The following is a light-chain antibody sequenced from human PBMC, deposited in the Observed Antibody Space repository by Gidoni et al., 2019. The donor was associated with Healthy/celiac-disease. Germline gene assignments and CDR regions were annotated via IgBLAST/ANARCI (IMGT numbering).Light chain of an antibody. CDR3: NSRDSSGNHLV. CDR2: SKN. Sequence: SSELTQDPAVSVALGQTVRITCQGDSLSSYYASWYQQKPGQAPVLVIYSKNNRPSGIPDRFSGSSSVNTASLTITGAQAEDEADYYCNSRDSSGNHLVFGGGTKLTVL. CDR1: SLSSYY. V-gene: IGLV3-19*01. J-gene: IGLJ3*02.